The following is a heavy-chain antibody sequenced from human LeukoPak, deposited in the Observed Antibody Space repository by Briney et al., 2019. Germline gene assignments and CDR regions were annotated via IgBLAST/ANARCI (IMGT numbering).Heavy chain of an antibody. J-gene: IGHJ4*02. D-gene: IGHD6-19*01. CDR2: ISSSSSYI. Sequence: NPGGSLRLSCAASGFTFSSYSMNWVRQAPGKGLEWVSSISSSSSYIYYADSVKGRFTISRDNAKNSLYLQMNSLRAEDTAVYYCARDTPHSSGWGSLPDYWGQGTLVTVSS. CDR1: GFTFSSYS. V-gene: IGHV3-21*01. CDR3: ARDTPHSSGWGSLPDY.